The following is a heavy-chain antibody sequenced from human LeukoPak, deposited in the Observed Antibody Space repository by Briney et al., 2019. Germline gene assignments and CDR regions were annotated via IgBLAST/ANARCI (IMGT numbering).Heavy chain of an antibody. V-gene: IGHV4-59*08. J-gene: IGHJ6*02. Sequence: SSVRQPPGKGMGWHRLVFYIGTTNTNTSLKSRVTISVDTSKNQFSLKLSSVTAADTAVYYCARHRGRFLEWLSLTHYYYGMDVWGQGTTVTASS. D-gene: IGHD3-3*01. CDR3: ARHRGRFLEWLSLTHYYYGMDV. CDR2: VFYIGTT.